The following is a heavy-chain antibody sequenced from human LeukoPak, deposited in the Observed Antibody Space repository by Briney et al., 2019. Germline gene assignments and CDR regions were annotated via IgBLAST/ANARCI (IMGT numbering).Heavy chain of an antibody. CDR1: GGSIKNFY. CDR3: ARIMQTPWGMDV. Sequence: SETLSLTCSVSGGSIKNFYWNWIRQSPGKGLEYIGYIYYSGTTDYNPSLKSRVTISVDTSKNQFSLKVTSVSAADAAVYYCARIMQTPWGMDVWGQGTTVTVSS. V-gene: IGHV4-59*01. CDR2: IYYSGTT. D-gene: IGHD2-15*01. J-gene: IGHJ6*02.